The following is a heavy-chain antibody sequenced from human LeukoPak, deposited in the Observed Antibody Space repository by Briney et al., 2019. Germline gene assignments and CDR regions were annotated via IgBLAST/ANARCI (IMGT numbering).Heavy chain of an antibody. CDR1: GGSISSVSYY. CDR3: ARVGYSGYDNRGSFDY. V-gene: IGHV4-39*07. J-gene: IGHJ4*02. D-gene: IGHD5-12*01. Sequence: SETLSLTCTVSGGSISSVSYYWGWIRQPPGKGLEWVGSIYYSGTTYYNPSLKSRVTISVDTSKNQFSLRLSSVTAADTAVYYCARVGYSGYDNRGSFDYWGQGTLVTVSS. CDR2: IYYSGTT.